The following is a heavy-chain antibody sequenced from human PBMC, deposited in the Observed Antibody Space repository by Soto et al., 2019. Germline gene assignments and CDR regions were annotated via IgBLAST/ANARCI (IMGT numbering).Heavy chain of an antibody. Sequence: QVQLVESGGGVVQPGRSLRLSCAASGFTFSSYGMHWVRQAPGKGLEWVAVISYDGSIKYYADSVKGRFTISRDNSKNTLYLQMNSLRAEDTAVYYCAKAWLVTGINNYYYYGMDVWGQGTTVTVSS. CDR3: AKAWLVTGINNYYYYGMDV. J-gene: IGHJ6*02. CDR2: ISYDGSIK. CDR1: GFTFSSYG. D-gene: IGHD1-20*01. V-gene: IGHV3-30*18.